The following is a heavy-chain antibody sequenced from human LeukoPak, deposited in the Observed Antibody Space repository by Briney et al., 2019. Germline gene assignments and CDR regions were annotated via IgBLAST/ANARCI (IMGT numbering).Heavy chain of an antibody. Sequence: GGSLRLSCAASGFTFSSYSMNWVRQAPGKGLEWVSSISTGSSYIYYADSVEGRFTISRDNAKNSLYLQMNSLRAEDTAVYYCAREGGYCSGGSCRYFDYWGQGTLVTVSS. CDR3: AREGGYCSGGSCRYFDY. D-gene: IGHD2-15*01. CDR2: ISTGSSYI. J-gene: IGHJ4*02. V-gene: IGHV3-21*01. CDR1: GFTFSSYS.